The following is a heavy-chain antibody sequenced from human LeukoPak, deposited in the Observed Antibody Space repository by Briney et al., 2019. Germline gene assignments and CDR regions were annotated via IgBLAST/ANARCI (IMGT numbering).Heavy chain of an antibody. J-gene: IGHJ4*02. CDR1: GFTFSSYE. Sequence: TGGSLRLSCAASGFTFSSYEMNWVRQAPGKGLEWISYISSSGTNIYYADSVRGRFTISRDNAKSSLYLQMNSLRGEDTAVYYCARVRKQVVLRYYDFWGQGTLVTVSS. CDR2: ISSSGTNI. V-gene: IGHV3-48*03. D-gene: IGHD3-9*01. CDR3: ARVRKQVVLRYYDF.